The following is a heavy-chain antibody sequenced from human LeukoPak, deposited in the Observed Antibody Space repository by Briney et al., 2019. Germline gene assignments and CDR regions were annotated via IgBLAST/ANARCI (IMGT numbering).Heavy chain of an antibody. CDR1: GYSIRSGYY. Sequence: SETLSLTCAVSGYSIRSGYYWGWIRQPPGKGLEWIGRTYHSGSTFYKPSLKSRVTISVDASKNQFSLKLTSATAADTAVYYCARVRGMEVTANWYFDLWGRGTLVTVSS. J-gene: IGHJ2*01. CDR2: TYHSGST. D-gene: IGHD2-21*02. CDR3: ARVRGMEVTANWYFDL. V-gene: IGHV4-38-2*01.